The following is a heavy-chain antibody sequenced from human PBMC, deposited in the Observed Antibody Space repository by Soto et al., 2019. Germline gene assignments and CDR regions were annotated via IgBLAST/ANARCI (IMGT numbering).Heavy chain of an antibody. CDR3: PTTTGYSSGWYRYYFDY. CDR2: MNPNSGGT. Sequence: ASVKVSCKASGYPFTGYYMLWLRQAPVQGLEWMGWMNPNSGGTNYAQKFQGMRTMTRDTSNSTAYMELSRLRSDDPAVYYCPTTTGYSSGWYRYYFDYWGQGTLVT. J-gene: IGHJ4*02. V-gene: IGHV1-2*02. CDR1: GYPFTGYY. D-gene: IGHD6-19*01.